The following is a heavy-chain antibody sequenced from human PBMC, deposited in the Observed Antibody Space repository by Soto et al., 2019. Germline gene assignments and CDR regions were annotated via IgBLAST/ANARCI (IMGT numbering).Heavy chain of an antibody. CDR3: AKEAGTIYFDY. Sequence: LRLSCAASGFTFHGYTMHWVRQAPGKGLEWVSLINWDGTNKYYADSVKGRFTISRDNGKNSLYLQMNSLRTEDTALYYCAKEAGTIYFDYWGQGALVTVSS. V-gene: IGHV3-43*01. D-gene: IGHD6-13*01. J-gene: IGHJ4*02. CDR1: GFTFHGYT. CDR2: INWDGTNK.